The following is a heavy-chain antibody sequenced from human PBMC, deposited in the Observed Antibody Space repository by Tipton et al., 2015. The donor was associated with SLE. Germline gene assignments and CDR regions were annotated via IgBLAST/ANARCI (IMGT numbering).Heavy chain of an antibody. CDR3: ASYGEVWYFDL. V-gene: IGHV4-61*09. J-gene: IGHJ2*01. Sequence: TLSLTCTVSGGSISSGSYYWSWIRQPAGKGLEWIGEINHSGSTNYNPSLKSRVTISVDASKNQFSLKLSSVTAADTAVYYCASYGEVWYFDLWGRGTLVTVSS. D-gene: IGHD4/OR15-4a*01. CDR1: GGSISSGSYY. CDR2: INHSGST.